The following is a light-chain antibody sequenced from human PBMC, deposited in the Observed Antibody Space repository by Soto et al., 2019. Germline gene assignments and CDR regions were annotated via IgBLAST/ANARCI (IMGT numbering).Light chain of an antibody. J-gene: IGLJ1*01. CDR2: DVS. Sequence: QSVLTQPASVSGSPGQSITSSCTGTSSDVGGYNYVSWYQQHPGKAPKLMIYDVSNRPSGVSNRFSGSKSGNTASLTISGLQAEDEADYYCISYTSSSTLYVFGTGTKVTVL. V-gene: IGLV2-14*01. CDR3: ISYTSSSTLYV. CDR1: SSDVGGYNY.